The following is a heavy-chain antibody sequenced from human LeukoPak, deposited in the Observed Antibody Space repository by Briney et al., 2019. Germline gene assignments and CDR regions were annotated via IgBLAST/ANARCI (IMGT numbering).Heavy chain of an antibody. D-gene: IGHD6-6*01. J-gene: IGHJ6*02. CDR3: ARVYSSSSGKGMDV. Sequence: GGSLRLSCAASGFTFTNYAMTWVRQAPGKGLEWVSVISGSGSNTDYADSVKGRFTISRDNSKNTLSLQMNSLRAEDTAIYYCARVYSSSSGKGMDVWGQGTTVTVSS. V-gene: IGHV3-23*01. CDR2: ISGSGSNT. CDR1: GFTFTNYA.